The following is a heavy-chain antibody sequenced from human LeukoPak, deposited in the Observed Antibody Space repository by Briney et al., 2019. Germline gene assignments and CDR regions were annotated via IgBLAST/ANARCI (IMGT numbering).Heavy chain of an antibody. V-gene: IGHV5-51*01. Sequence: PGESLKISCKGSGYIFITHWIGWVRQMPGKGLEWMGIIYPGSSETTYSPSFQGQVTISADKSISTAYLQWSSLKASDTAMYYCARHRVRSGYYSSFDYWGQGTLVTVSS. D-gene: IGHD3-22*01. CDR1: GYIFITHW. CDR3: ARHRVRSGYYSSFDY. J-gene: IGHJ4*02. CDR2: IYPGSSET.